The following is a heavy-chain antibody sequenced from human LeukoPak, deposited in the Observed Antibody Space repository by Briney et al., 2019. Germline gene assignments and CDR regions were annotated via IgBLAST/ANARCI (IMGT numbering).Heavy chain of an antibody. J-gene: IGHJ4*02. D-gene: IGHD3-22*01. CDR1: GFTFDDYT. CDR2: NSWDGSST. CDR3: AKGTVVVTGPLDY. Sequence: GGSLRLSCAASGFTFDDYTMHWVRQAPGKGLEWVSLNSWDGSSTYYADSVKGRFTISRDNSKTSLYLQMNSLRTEDTALYYCAKGTVVVTGPLDYWGQGTLVTVSS. V-gene: IGHV3-43*01.